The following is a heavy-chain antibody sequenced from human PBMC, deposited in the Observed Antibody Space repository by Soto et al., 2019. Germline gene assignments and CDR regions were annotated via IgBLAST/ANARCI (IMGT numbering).Heavy chain of an antibody. CDR3: ARDFMTPAAFWFDP. D-gene: IGHD2-2*01. CDR1: GYTFTGYY. J-gene: IGHJ5*02. Sequence: ASVKVSCKASGYTFTGYYMHWVRQAPGQGLEWMGWINPNSGGTNYAQKFQGWVTMTRDTSISTAYMELSRLSSDDTAVYYCARDFMTPAAFWFDPWGQGTPVTVSS. V-gene: IGHV1-2*04. CDR2: INPNSGGT.